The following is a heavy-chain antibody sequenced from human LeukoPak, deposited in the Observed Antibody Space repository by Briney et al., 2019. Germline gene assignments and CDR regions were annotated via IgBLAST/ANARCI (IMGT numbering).Heavy chain of an antibody. D-gene: IGHD5-18*01. J-gene: IGHJ6*03. V-gene: IGHV4-59*11. Sequence: SETLSLTCAVSDDSFSSHYWTWIWQPPGKGLEWIGYISYIGSTNYNPSLKSRVAISIDTSRNQFSLRLSSVTTADTAVYYCARTRRSVDTTMVDYYYYYYMDVWGKGTTVTVSS. CDR2: ISYIGST. CDR3: ARTRRSVDTTMVDYYYYYYMDV. CDR1: DDSFSSHY.